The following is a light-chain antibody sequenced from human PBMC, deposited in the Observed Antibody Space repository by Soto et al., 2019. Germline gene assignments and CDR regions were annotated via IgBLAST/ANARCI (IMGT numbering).Light chain of an antibody. CDR1: SSDVGAYNY. CDR2: EVS. CDR3: SSYAGSNNYV. J-gene: IGLJ1*01. V-gene: IGLV2-8*01. Sequence: QSALTQPPSASGSPGQSVTISCTGTSSDVGAYNYLSWYQQHPGKAPKLMIYEVSKRPSGVPDRFSGSKSGNTASLTVSGLQAEDGADYYCSSYAGSNNYVFGTGTKVTVL.